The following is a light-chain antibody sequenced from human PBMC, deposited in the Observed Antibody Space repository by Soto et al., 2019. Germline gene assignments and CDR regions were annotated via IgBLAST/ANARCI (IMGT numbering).Light chain of an antibody. J-gene: IGKJ5*01. Sequence: ENVLTLSPGTLSLSPGERATLSCRASQSVSNNYLAWYQQKPGQAPRLLMYDASNRAAGIPARFSGSESGTDFTLTISSLEPEDFAVYYCQQRSNWPLTFGQGRLLEIK. V-gene: IGKV3-11*01. CDR1: QSVSNNY. CDR2: DAS. CDR3: QQRSNWPLT.